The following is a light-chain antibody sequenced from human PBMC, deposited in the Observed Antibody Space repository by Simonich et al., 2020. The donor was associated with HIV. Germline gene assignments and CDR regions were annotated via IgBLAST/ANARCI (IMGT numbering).Light chain of an antibody. CDR1: SGDVGAYDY. CDR2: DVR. J-gene: IGLJ3*02. V-gene: IGLV2-11*01. CDR3: CSYAGSYTWV. Sequence: QSALTQPASVSGSPGQSITISCTGTSGDVGAYDYVSWYQQHPGKAPKLMLYDVRQRPAGVPDRFSGSKSGNTASLTISGLQAEDEADYHCCSYAGSYTWVFGGGTKLTVL.